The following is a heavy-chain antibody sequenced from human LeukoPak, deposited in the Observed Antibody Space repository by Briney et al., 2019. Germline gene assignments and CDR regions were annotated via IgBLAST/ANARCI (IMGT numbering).Heavy chain of an antibody. D-gene: IGHD2-2*01. CDR2: ISSNANSYAQ. CDR3: TRLVRCSSTSCYGIELIPVWFDP. J-gene: IGHJ5*02. CDR1: GFTFSGSA. V-gene: IGHV3-73*01. Sequence: GGSLTLTCAASGFTFSGSAMHWVRQASGKGLVWVGRISSNANSYAQAFAAWVKGRFTISRDDSKNTAYLQMNSLKPEDTAVYYCTRLVRCSSTSCYGIELIPVWFDPWGQGTLVTVSS.